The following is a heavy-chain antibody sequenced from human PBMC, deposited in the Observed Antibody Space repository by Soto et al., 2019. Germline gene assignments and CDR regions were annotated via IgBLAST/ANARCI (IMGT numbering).Heavy chain of an antibody. Sequence: ASVKVSCKASGYTFTSYDINWVRQATGQGLEWMGWMNPNSGNTGYAQKFQGRVTMTRNTSISTAYMELSSLRSEDTAVYYCALMVRGVTQPGGDDAFDIWGQGTMVTVSS. V-gene: IGHV1-8*01. CDR3: ALMVRGVTQPGGDDAFDI. CDR2: MNPNSGNT. J-gene: IGHJ3*02. D-gene: IGHD3-10*01. CDR1: GYTFTSYD.